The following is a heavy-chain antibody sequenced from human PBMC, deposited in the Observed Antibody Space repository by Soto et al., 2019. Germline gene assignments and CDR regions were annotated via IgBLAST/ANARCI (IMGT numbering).Heavy chain of an antibody. CDR3: ARGTEGLQADGMDV. Sequence: QVQLVQSGAEVKKPGSSVKVSCKASGGTFSSYAISWVRQAPGQGLEWMGGIITICGTANYAQKFQGRVKITVDETTSTAYTELSSLRSENTAVSYCARGTEGLQADGMDVWGQGTTVTVSS. V-gene: IGHV1-69*12. CDR2: IITICGTA. D-gene: IGHD1-1*01. J-gene: IGHJ6*02. CDR1: GGTFSSYA.